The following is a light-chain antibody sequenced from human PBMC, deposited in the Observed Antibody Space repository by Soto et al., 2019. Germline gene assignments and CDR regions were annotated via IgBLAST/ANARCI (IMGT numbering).Light chain of an antibody. J-gene: IGKJ4*01. CDR3: QQYYSTPLT. CDR2: WAS. Sequence: DTELIKSQSPLSASVRYRVTIACRSSQNINIYLAWYQQKPGQPPKLLIYWASTRESGVPDRFSGSGSGTDFTLTISSLQAEDVAVYYCQQYYSTPLTFGGGTKVDIK. CDR1: QNINIY. V-gene: IGKV4-1*01.